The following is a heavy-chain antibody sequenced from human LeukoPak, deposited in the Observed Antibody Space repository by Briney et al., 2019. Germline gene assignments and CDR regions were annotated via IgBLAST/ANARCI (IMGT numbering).Heavy chain of an antibody. D-gene: IGHD2-21*01. V-gene: IGHV4-59*01. CDR2: IYYSGST. J-gene: IGHJ4*02. CDR1: GGSISSYH. CDR3: ARDRRGDGLYDY. Sequence: PSETLSLTCTVSGGSISSYHWSWIRQPPGKGLEWIGYIYYSGSTNYNPSLKSRATISGDTSKNQFSLKLSSVTAADTAVYYCARDRRGDGLYDYWGQGTLVTVSS.